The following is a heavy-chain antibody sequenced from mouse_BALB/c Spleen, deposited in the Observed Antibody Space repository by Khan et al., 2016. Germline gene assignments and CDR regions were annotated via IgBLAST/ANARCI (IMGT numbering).Heavy chain of an antibody. Sequence: VQLQQPGPELVKPGASVKMSCKSSGYTFTCYVMHWVKQKPGQGLEWIGYIDPYNDGTKYNEKFKGKATLTSENSSSTAYMEPSSLTSEDSAVYDCARRGCTGTDVDYWGQGTTLTVSS. CDR2: IDPYNDGT. V-gene: IGHV1S136*01. CDR3: ARRGCTGTDVDY. J-gene: IGHJ2*01. D-gene: IGHD3-1*01. CDR1: GYTFTCYV.